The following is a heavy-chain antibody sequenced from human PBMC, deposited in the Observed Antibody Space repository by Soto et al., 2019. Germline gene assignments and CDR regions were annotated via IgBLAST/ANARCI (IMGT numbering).Heavy chain of an antibody. Sequence: PGGSLRLTCAASGFTFGTYWMNWVRQAPGQGPEWLSGINSDGTISSYADSVKGRFTISRDNARNTLSLQMNSLRADDTAVYYCARLSGDHSAFFSYGMDAWGQGTTVTVSS. D-gene: IGHD2-21*01. CDR3: ARLSGDHSAFFSYGMDA. J-gene: IGHJ6*02. V-gene: IGHV3-74*01. CDR2: INSDGTIS. CDR1: GFTFGTYW.